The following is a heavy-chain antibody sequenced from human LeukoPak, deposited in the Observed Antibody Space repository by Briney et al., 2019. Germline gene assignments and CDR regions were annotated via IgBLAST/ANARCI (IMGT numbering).Heavy chain of an antibody. V-gene: IGHV4-39*02. D-gene: IGHD5-24*01. Sequence: SETRSLTCTVSGDSVARSYYYWGWVRQPPGKGLEWIATVYYNGATQYNPSLRSRVTISVDTSNNQFSLNMRFVTAADTAAYYCAREDLGDVSNIEGYWGQGALVPVSA. J-gene: IGHJ4*02. CDR1: GDSVARSYYY. CDR2: VYYNGAT. CDR3: AREDLGDVSNIEGY.